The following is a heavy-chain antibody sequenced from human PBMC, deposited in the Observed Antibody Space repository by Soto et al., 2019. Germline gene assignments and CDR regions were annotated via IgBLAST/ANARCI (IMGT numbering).Heavy chain of an antibody. CDR2: IYWDDDK. J-gene: IGHJ4*02. V-gene: IGHV2-5*02. CDR1: GFSLSSPAVG. CDR3: AHGSGWLSDY. Sequence: QITLKESGPTVVKPTQTLTLTCTFSGFSLSSPAVGVNWIRQPPGKALEWLALIYWDDDKQYSPSLRSRLTITKDTSTNQVVLTMTNMDPVDTATYYCAHGSGWLSDYWGQGTLVTVSS. D-gene: IGHD6-19*01.